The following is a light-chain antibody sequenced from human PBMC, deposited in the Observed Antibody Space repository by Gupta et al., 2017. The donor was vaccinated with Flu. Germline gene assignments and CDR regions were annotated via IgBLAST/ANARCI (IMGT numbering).Light chain of an antibody. Sequence: EIVITQSPATLSVSPGERATLSCRASQSVSSNLDWYQQKPGQAPRLLIYGASTRATGVPARFSGSGYVTEFILTISSRQSEDFAVYYCQQYSNWPPYSFSQGTKLEIK. CDR3: QQYSNWPPYS. V-gene: IGKV3-15*01. CDR1: QSVSSN. J-gene: IGKJ2*03. CDR2: GAS.